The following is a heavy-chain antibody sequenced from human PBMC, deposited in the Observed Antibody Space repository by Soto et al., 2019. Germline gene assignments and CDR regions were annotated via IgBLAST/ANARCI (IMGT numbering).Heavy chain of an antibody. D-gene: IGHD5-12*01. CDR3: AREEYSGSEDY. Sequence: QVQLVESGGGVVQPGRSLRLSCAASGFTFSSYAMHWVRQAPGKGLEWVAVISYDGSNKYYADSVKGRFTISGDNSKNALYLQRNSLRAEDTAVYYCAREEYSGSEDYWGQGTLVTVSS. V-gene: IGHV3-30-3*01. J-gene: IGHJ4*02. CDR1: GFTFSSYA. CDR2: ISYDGSNK.